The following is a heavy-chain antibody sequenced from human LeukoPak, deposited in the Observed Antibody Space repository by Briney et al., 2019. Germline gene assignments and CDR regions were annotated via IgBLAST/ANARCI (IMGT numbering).Heavy chain of an antibody. V-gene: IGHV3-21*01. CDR3: ARSAPGKTYDY. CDR2: ISSSSSYI. Sequence: GGSLRLSCAASGFTFSSYSMNWVRQAPGKGLEWVSSISSSSSYIYYADSVKGRFTISRDNARNSLYLQMYSLRADDTAVYYCARSAPGKTYDYWGQGTLVTVSS. CDR1: GFTFSSYS. J-gene: IGHJ4*02.